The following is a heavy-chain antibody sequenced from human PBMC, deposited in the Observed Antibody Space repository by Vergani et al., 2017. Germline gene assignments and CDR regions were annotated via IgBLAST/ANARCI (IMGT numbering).Heavy chain of an antibody. J-gene: IGHJ6*03. CDR3: ARATTGTTWMVGYYYYYYMDV. V-gene: IGHV1-18*04. D-gene: IGHD1-1*01. CDR1: GYTFTSYG. CDR2: ISAYNGNT. Sequence: QVQLVQSGAEVKKPGASVKVSCKASGYTFTSYGISWVRQAPGQGLEWMGWISAYNGNTNYAQKLQGRVTMTTYTSTSTAYMELRRLRSEDTAVYYCARATTGTTWMVGYYYYYYMDVWGKGTTVTVSS.